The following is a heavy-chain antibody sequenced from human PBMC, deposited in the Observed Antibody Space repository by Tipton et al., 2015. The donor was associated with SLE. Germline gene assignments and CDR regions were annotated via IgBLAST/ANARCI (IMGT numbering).Heavy chain of an antibody. CDR2: ISGSGRST. J-gene: IGHJ4*02. V-gene: IGHV3-23*01. CDR3: AKDKQGDDIWGSYRTPLDN. Sequence: SLRLSCAASGFTFNNYVINWVRQAPGKGLEWVSGISGSGRSTYYADSVKGRFTISRDNSKNTVFLQVNSLRAEDTAVYYCAKDKQGDDIWGSYRTPLDNWGQGTLVTVSS. D-gene: IGHD3-16*02. CDR1: GFTFNNYV.